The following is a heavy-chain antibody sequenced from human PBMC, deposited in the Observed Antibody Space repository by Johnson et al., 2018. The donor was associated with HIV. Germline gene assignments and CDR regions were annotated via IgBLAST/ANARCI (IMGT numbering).Heavy chain of an antibody. V-gene: IGHV3-20*04. CDR2: IHWIGGRT. D-gene: IGHD7-27*01. Sequence: VQLVESGGGVVRPGGSLSLSCVASGFIFDDYGMSWVRQVPGKGLAWVSDIHWIGGRTDYAASVKGRFTISRDNSKNTLYLQMNSLRAEDTAVYYCTTDPWGSDAFDIWGQGTMVTVSS. J-gene: IGHJ3*02. CDR3: TTDPWGSDAFDI. CDR1: GFIFDDYG.